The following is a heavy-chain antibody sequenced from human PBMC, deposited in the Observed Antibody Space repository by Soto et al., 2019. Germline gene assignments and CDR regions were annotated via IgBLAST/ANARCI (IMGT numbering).Heavy chain of an antibody. CDR3: AREGTGWGSDWYFDL. CDR2: IIPILGIA. V-gene: IGHV1-69*08. Sequence: QVQLVQSGAEVKKPGSSVKVSCMASGGTFSSYTISWVRQAPGQGLEWMGRIIPILGIANYAQKFQGRVTIXXAXSXTTDYMELSSLRSEDTAVYSCAREGTGWGSDWYFDLWGRGTLVTVSS. D-gene: IGHD7-27*01. CDR1: GGTFSSYT. J-gene: IGHJ2*01.